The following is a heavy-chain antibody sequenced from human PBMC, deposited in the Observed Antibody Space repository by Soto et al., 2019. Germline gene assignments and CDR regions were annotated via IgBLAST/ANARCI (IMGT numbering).Heavy chain of an antibody. V-gene: IGHV4-59*13. J-gene: IGHJ6*02. Sequence: QVQLQESGPGLVKASETLSLTCTVSGGSISDYYWTWIRQPPGKGPEWIGNINYSGYTNYNSSLKSRVSMSVDTSKRKLSLKLRSVTAADTAVYYCARDSPLGYCRGGSCHQYGLDVWGQGTTVTVSS. CDR3: ARDSPLGYCRGGSCHQYGLDV. CDR2: INYSGYT. D-gene: IGHD2-15*01. CDR1: GGSISDYY.